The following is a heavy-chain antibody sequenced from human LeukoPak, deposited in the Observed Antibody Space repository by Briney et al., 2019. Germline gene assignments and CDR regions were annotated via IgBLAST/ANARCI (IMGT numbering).Heavy chain of an antibody. Sequence: SETLSLTCTVSGGSISSRSYYWVWIRQPPGKGLEWIGTISYIGGTYYNPSLKSRVTISVDTSKNQFSLKLSSVTAADTAVYYCARFPNYYYGSGSPYAFDIWGQGTMVTVSS. V-gene: IGHV4-39*07. CDR2: ISYIGGT. CDR1: GGSISSRSYY. CDR3: ARFPNYYYGSGSPYAFDI. J-gene: IGHJ3*02. D-gene: IGHD3-10*01.